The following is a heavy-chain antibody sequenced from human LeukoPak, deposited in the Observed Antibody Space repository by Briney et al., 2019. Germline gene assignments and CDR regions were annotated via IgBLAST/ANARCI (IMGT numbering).Heavy chain of an antibody. CDR1: GFTFSSYD. V-gene: IGHV3-13*01. CDR2: IGTAGDT. D-gene: IGHD3-10*01. J-gene: IGHJ4*02. CDR3: ARGRIYYYGSGSRYAKAYYFDY. Sequence: GGSLRLSCAASGFTFSSYDMHWVRQATGKGLEWVTAIGTAGDTYYPGSVKGRFTISRENAKNSLYLQMNSLRAGDTAVYYCARGRIYYYGSGSRYAKAYYFDYWGQGTLVTVSS.